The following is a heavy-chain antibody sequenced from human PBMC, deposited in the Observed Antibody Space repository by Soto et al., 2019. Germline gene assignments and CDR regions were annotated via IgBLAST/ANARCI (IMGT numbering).Heavy chain of an antibody. CDR1: GASISSGW. V-gene: IGHV4-4*02. D-gene: IGHD3-10*01. CDR3: SSRVTDAPT. J-gene: IGHJ5*02. Sequence: QVQLQESCPGLVKPSGTLSLTCAVSGASISSGWWAWVRQPPGKGLEWIGETLYSGRNNYNSSLNSRVTISIDKSKKQFSLNLSSVTAADTAVYYCSSRVTDAPTWGQGTLVTVSS. CDR2: TLYSGRN.